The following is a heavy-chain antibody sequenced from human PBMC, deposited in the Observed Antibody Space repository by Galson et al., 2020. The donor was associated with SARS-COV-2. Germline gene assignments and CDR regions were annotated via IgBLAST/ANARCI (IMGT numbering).Heavy chain of an antibody. V-gene: IGHV4-39*01. CDR2: SHYSGNI. CDR1: GGSVTSRSHF. Sequence: SETLSLTCIVSGGSVTSRSHFWGWIRQPPGRGLEWIGSSHYSGNIYYTPSLKSRVTISVDTSKNQFSLRLNSVTAADTAVYYCARQSIAIEWWLEGGDWFDPWGQGTLVTVSS. CDR3: ARQSIAIEWWLEGGDWFDP. D-gene: IGHD2-15*01. J-gene: IGHJ5*02.